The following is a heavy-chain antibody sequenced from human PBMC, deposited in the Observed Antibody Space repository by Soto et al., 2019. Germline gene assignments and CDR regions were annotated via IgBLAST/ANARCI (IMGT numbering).Heavy chain of an antibody. CDR3: ARYYYDSSGYYFFDY. V-gene: IGHV4-30-4*01. Sequence: SETLSLTCTVSGGSISSGDYYWSWIRQPPGKGLEWIGYIYYSGSTYYNPSLKSRVTISVDTSKNQFSLKLSSVTAADTAVYYCARYYYDSSGYYFFDYWGQGTLVTVSS. J-gene: IGHJ4*02. D-gene: IGHD3-22*01. CDR1: GGSISSGDYY. CDR2: IYYSGST.